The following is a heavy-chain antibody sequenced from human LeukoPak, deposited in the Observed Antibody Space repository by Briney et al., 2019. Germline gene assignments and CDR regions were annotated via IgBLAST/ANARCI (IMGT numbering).Heavy chain of an antibody. D-gene: IGHD3-10*01. V-gene: IGHV4-31*03. Sequence: SQTLSLTCTVSGGSISSGGYYWSWVRQHPGKGLEWIGYIYYSGSTYYNPSLKSRVTISVDTSKNQFSLKLSSVTAADTAVYYCARDGGLYYYGSGSHAFDIWGQGTMVTVSS. J-gene: IGHJ3*02. CDR3: ARDGGLYYYGSGSHAFDI. CDR2: IYYSGST. CDR1: GGSISSGGYY.